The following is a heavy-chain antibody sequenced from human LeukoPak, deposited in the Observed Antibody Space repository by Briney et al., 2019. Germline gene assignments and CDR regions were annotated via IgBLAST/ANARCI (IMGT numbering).Heavy chain of an antibody. D-gene: IGHD3-10*01. V-gene: IGHV4-34*01. CDR1: GGSFSGYY. Sequence: SETLSLTCAVYGGSFSGYYWSWIRQPPGKGLEWIGEINHSGSTNYNPSLKSRVTISVDTSKNQFSLKLSSVTAADTAVYCCARGAAMVRGVIDWFDPWGQGTLVTVSS. J-gene: IGHJ5*02. CDR3: ARGAAMVRGVIDWFDP. CDR2: INHSGST.